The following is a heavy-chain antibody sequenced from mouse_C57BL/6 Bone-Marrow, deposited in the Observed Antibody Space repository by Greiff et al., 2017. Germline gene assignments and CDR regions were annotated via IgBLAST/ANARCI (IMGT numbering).Heavy chain of an antibody. J-gene: IGHJ1*03. CDR1: GYTFTSYG. CDR3: AVLLLIPRYFDF. D-gene: IGHD1-1*01. V-gene: IGHV1-81*01. Sequence: LVESGAELARPGASVKLSCKASGYTFTSYGISWVKQRTGQGLEWIGEIYPRSGNTYYNEKFKGKATLTADKSSSKAYMELRSLTSEDSAVYFCAVLLLIPRYFDFWGTGTTVTVSS. CDR2: IYPRSGNT.